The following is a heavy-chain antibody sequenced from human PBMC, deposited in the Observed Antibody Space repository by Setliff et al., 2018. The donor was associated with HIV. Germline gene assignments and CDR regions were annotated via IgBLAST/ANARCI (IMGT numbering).Heavy chain of an antibody. V-gene: IGHV5-51*01. J-gene: IGHJ6*04. CDR3: TRHPLQPEVSGYFYLMDV. Sequence: GESLKISCQASGYSFTNYWIGWVRHLPGKGLEWVAVIFPLDSESRYNPSLEGHVTISVDKSINTAYLQWTSLRASDTAIYYCTRHPLQPEVSGYFYLMDVWGTGTTVTVSS. D-gene: IGHD3-9*01. CDR1: GYSFTNYW. CDR2: IFPLDSES.